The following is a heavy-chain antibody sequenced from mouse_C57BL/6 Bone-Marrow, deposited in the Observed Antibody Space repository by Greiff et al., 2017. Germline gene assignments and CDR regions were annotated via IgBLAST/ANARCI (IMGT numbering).Heavy chain of an antibody. J-gene: IGHJ2*01. Sequence: QVQLQQPGAELVMPGASVKLSCKASGYTFTSYWMHWVKQRPGQGLEWIGEIDPSDSYTNYNQKFMGKSTLTVDKSSSTAYMQLSSLTSEDSAVYYCARGGGLRFDYWGQGTTLTVTS. CDR3: ARGGGLRFDY. D-gene: IGHD2-4*01. CDR1: GYTFTSYW. V-gene: IGHV1-69*01. CDR2: IDPSDSYT.